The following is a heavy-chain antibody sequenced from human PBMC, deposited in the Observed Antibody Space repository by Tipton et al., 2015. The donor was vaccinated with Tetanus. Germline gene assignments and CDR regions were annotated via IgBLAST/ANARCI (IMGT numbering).Heavy chain of an antibody. J-gene: IGHJ4*02. Sequence: TLSLTCTVSGGSIRGHFWSWIRQPAGKGLEWIGRLHSSGDTTYNPSLKSRVPMSVDTSKTQISLRLSSVTAADTALYFCARWGPGVTTWGFDFWGQGTLVTVSS. CDR3: ARWGPGVTTWGFDF. V-gene: IGHV4-4*07. CDR2: LHSSGDT. D-gene: IGHD3-16*01. CDR1: GGSIRGHF.